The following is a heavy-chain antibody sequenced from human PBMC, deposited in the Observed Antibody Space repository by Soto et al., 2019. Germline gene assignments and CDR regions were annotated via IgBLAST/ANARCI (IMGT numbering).Heavy chain of an antibody. Sequence: GGSLRLSCAASGFTFSSYSMNWVRQAPGKGLEWVSSISSSSSYIYYADSVKGRFTISRDNAKNSLYLQMNSLRAEDTAVYYCARDPGDGPTIIWGQGTLVTVSS. V-gene: IGHV3-21*01. J-gene: IGHJ4*02. CDR2: ISSSSSYI. CDR1: GFTFSSYS. D-gene: IGHD7-27*01. CDR3: ARDPGDGPTII.